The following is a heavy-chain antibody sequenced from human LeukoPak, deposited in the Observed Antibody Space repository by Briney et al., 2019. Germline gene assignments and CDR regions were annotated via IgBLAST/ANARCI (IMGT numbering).Heavy chain of an antibody. Sequence: GGSLRLSCAASGFTFSCYAMHWVRQAPGKGLEWVAVISYDGSNKYYADSVKGRFTISRDNSKNTLYLQMNSLRAEDTAVYYCARGGEQWLYYFDYWGQGTLVTVSS. V-gene: IGHV3-30*04. CDR2: ISYDGSNK. CDR1: GFTFSCYA. D-gene: IGHD6-19*01. J-gene: IGHJ4*02. CDR3: ARGGEQWLYYFDY.